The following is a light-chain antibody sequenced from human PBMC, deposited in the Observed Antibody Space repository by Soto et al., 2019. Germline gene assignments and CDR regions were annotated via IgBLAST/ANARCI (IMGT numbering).Light chain of an antibody. CDR1: QRITIW. Sequence: GDRVTITCRASQRITIWLAWYQQKPGKAPKLLIFDASSLESGVPSRFSGSGSGTEFTLTISSLQPDDFATYYCQHYNSYSWTFGQGTKVEIK. CDR2: DAS. V-gene: IGKV1-5*01. J-gene: IGKJ1*01. CDR3: QHYNSYSWT.